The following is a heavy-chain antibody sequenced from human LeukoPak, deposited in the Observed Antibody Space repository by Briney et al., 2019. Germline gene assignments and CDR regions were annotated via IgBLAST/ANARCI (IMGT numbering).Heavy chain of an antibody. D-gene: IGHD3-10*01. V-gene: IGHV3-74*01. CDR3: ARVPLWFGGGVDYYGMDV. J-gene: IGHJ6*02. CDR2: INSDGSST. Sequence: GGSLRLSCAASGFTFSSYWMHWVRQAPGKGLVWVSRINSDGSSTSYADSVKGQFTISRDNAKNTLYLQMNSLRAEDTAVYYCARVPLWFGGGVDYYGMDVWGQGTTVTVSS. CDR1: GFTFSSYW.